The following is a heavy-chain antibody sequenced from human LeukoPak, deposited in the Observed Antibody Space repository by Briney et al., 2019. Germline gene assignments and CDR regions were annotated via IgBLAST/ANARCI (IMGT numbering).Heavy chain of an antibody. CDR1: GFTFSSYA. J-gene: IGHJ4*02. D-gene: IGHD6-19*01. V-gene: IGHV3-23*01. CDR3: AKAGIAVPATPEY. Sequence: GGSLRLSCAASGFTFSSYAMNWVRQAPGKGLEWGSVISSSGGTTYYSDSVKGRFIISRDNSKNTLYLQMNSLRAEDTAVYYCAKAGIAVPATPEYCGQGTQVTVSS. CDR2: ISSSGGTT.